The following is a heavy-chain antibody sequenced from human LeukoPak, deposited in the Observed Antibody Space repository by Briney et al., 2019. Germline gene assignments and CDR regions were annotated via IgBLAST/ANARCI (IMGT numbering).Heavy chain of an antibody. CDR3: AREEGLYDSSGYVNYYFDY. D-gene: IGHD3-22*01. J-gene: IGHJ4*02. CDR2: IYYSGST. V-gene: IGHV4-59*01. CDR1: GGSISPYY. Sequence: SETLSLTCSVSGGSISPYYWSWIRQPPGKGLEWIGYIYYSGSTNYNPSLKSRVTISVDTSKNQFSLKLSSVTAADTAVYYCAREEGLYDSSGYVNYYFDYWGQGTLVTVSS.